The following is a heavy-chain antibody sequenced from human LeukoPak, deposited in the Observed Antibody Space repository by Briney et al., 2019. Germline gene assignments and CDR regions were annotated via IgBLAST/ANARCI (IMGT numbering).Heavy chain of an antibody. CDR3: ARITYGDNHFDI. V-gene: IGHV4-59*01. J-gene: IGHJ3*02. D-gene: IGHD4-23*01. Sequence: SETQSLTCTVSGGSISYYYWSWIRQPPGKGLEWIGYIYYSGSTNYNPSLKSRVTISVDTSKNQFSLKLNSVTAADTAVYYCARITYGDNHFDIWGQGTMVTVSS. CDR1: GGSISYYY. CDR2: IYYSGST.